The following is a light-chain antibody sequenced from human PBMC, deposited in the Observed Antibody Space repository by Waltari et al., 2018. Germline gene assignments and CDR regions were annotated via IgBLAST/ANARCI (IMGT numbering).Light chain of an antibody. CDR3: SSWTTSDTRKVI. Sequence: QSALTQPASVSGSPGQSITISCTGTSGDVGGYDYVSWYQQHPGKAPKLVIYDVTNRTSGISARFSGSKSGTTASLSISGLQAEDEADYFCSSWTTSDTRKVIFGGGTKLTVL. CDR2: DVT. CDR1: SGDVGGYDY. J-gene: IGLJ2*01. V-gene: IGLV2-14*03.